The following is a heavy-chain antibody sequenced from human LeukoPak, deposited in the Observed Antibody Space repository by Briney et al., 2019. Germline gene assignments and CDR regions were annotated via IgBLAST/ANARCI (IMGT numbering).Heavy chain of an antibody. J-gene: IGHJ6*02. CDR3: ARVSYSSSWYRSNYYYGMDV. CDR2: TSAYNGNT. D-gene: IGHD6-13*01. V-gene: IGHV1-18*01. CDR1: GYTFTSYG. Sequence: GASVKVSCKASGYTFTSYGISWVRQAPGQGLEWMGWTSAYNGNTNYAQKLQGRVTMTTDTSTSTAYMELRSLRSDDTAVYYCARVSYSSSWYRSNYYYGMDVWGQGTTVTVSS.